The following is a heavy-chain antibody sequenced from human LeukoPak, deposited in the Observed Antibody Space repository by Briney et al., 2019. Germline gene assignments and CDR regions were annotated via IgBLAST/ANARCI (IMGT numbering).Heavy chain of an antibody. J-gene: IGHJ6*03. V-gene: IGHV4-34*01. CDR3: ARARRYCSSTSCRYYYMDV. D-gene: IGHD2-2*01. Sequence: PSETLSLTCAVYGGSFSGYYWSWIRQPPGEGLEWIGEINHSGSTNYNPSLKSRVTISVDTSTNQLSLKLSSVTAADTAVYYCARARRYCSSTSCRYYYMDVWGKGTTVTVSS. CDR2: INHSGST. CDR1: GGSFSGYY.